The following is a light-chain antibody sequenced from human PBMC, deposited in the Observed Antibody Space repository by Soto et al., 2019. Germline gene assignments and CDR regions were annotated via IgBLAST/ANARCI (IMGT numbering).Light chain of an antibody. CDR3: HQYNHWLTWT. J-gene: IGKJ1*01. CDR2: SAS. Sequence: VMTQTPATLSLSAGQRATLSCRSSQSVSSKLAWYQQRPGQAPRLLIYSASTRATGIPARFSGSGSGTEFTLTISSLQSEDFAVYYCHQYNHWLTWTFGQGTKVDIK. V-gene: IGKV3-15*01. CDR1: QSVSSK.